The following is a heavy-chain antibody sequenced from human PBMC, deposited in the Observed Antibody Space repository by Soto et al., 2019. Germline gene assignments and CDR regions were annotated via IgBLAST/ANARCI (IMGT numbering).Heavy chain of an antibody. V-gene: IGHV1-18*01. CDR1: GYTLYSDS. D-gene: IGHD5-18*01. CDR2: INADYGNT. Sequence: GVSVKGSCKASGYTLYSDSVGWVRQAPGQGLEWMGRINADYGNTQYAQKFRGRVTMTTDTSTTTVYMELTNLRSDDTAVYYCARCIQGDYYYGMDVWGQGTTVTVSS. CDR3: ARCIQGDYYYGMDV. J-gene: IGHJ6*02.